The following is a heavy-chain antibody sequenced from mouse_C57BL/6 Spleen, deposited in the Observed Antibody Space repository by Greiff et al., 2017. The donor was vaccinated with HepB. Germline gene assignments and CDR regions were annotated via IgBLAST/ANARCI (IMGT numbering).Heavy chain of an antibody. CDR2: INPSNGGT. J-gene: IGHJ1*03. CDR3: ARSGSAIYYYGSSRYFDV. Sequence: QVQLQQPGTELVKPGASVKLSCKASGYTFTSYWMHWVKQRPGQGLEWIGNINPSNGGTNYNEKFKSKATLTVDKSSSTAYMQLSSLTSEDSAVYYCARSGSAIYYYGSSRYFDVWGTGTTVTVSS. V-gene: IGHV1-53*01. CDR1: GYTFTSYW. D-gene: IGHD1-1*01.